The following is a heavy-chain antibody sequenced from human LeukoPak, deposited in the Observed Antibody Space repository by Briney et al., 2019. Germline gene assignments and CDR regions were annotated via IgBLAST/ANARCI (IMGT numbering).Heavy chain of an antibody. Sequence: ASVKVSCKASGYTFTSYAMNWVRQAPGQGLEWMGWINTNTGNPTYAQGFTGRFVFSLDTSVSTAYLQISSLRSEDTAVYYCAREVTMVRGVIKYYYMDVWGKGTTVTISS. CDR3: AREVTMVRGVIKYYYMDV. CDR2: INTNTGNP. J-gene: IGHJ6*03. CDR1: GYTFTSYA. D-gene: IGHD3-10*01. V-gene: IGHV7-4-1*02.